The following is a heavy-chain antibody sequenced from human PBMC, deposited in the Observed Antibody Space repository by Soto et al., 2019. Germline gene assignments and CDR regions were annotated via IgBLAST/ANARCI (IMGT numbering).Heavy chain of an antibody. D-gene: IGHD3-10*01. Sequence: QLQLQESGPGLVKPSETLSLTCTVSGGSISSSSYYWGWIRQPPGKGLEWIGSIYYSGSTYYNPSLKSRVTISVDTSKNQFSLKLSSVTAADTAVYYCARTAMVRGVDFDYWGQGTLVTVSS. CDR2: IYYSGST. CDR3: ARTAMVRGVDFDY. V-gene: IGHV4-39*01. J-gene: IGHJ4*02. CDR1: GGSISSSSYY.